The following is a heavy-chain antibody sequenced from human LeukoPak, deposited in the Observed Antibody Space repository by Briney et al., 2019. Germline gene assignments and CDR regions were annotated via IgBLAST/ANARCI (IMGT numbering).Heavy chain of an antibody. D-gene: IGHD1-26*01. Sequence: GGSLRLSCAASGFMFNGYSLSWVRQAPGKGQEWISYISAGSDYIYYTDSVKGRFTISRDNAKNSLYLQLNSLRVEDTAVYYCARWGLGPSFDYWGRGTLVTVSS. CDR1: GFMFNGYS. V-gene: IGHV3-21*05. CDR2: ISAGSDYI. CDR3: ARWGLGPSFDY. J-gene: IGHJ4*02.